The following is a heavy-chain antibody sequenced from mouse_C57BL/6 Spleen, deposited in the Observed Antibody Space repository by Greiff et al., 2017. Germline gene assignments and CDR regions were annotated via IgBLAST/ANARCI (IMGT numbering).Heavy chain of an antibody. D-gene: IGHD2-3*01. Sequence: QVQLQQSGAELVRPGASVKMSCKASGYTFTSYTMHWVKQRPGQGLEWIGYINPSSGYTKYNQKFKDKATLTADKSSSTAYMQLSSLTSEDSAVYYCGRGDGCDCCPFAYWGQGTPVTVSA. J-gene: IGHJ3*01. CDR3: GRGDGCDCCPFAY. CDR2: INPSSGYT. CDR1: GYTFTSYT. V-gene: IGHV1-4*01.